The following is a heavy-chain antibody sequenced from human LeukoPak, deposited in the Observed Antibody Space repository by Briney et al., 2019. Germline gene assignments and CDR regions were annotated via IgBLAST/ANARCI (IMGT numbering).Heavy chain of an antibody. Sequence: PGGSLRLSCAASGFTFSSYSMNWVRQAPGKGLEWVSSISSSSSYIYYADSVKGRFTISRDNAKNSLYLQMNSLRAEDTAVYYCAREDDSSGYYYDYFDYWGQGTLVTVSS. CDR3: AREDDSSGYYYDYFDY. V-gene: IGHV3-21*01. J-gene: IGHJ4*02. D-gene: IGHD3-22*01. CDR1: GFTFSSYS. CDR2: ISSSSSYI.